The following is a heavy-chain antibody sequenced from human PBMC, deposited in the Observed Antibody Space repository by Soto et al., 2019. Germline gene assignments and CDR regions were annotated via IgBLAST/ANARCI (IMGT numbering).Heavy chain of an antibody. D-gene: IGHD2-2*01. J-gene: IGHJ4*02. CDR3: ARDGLEGYCSRPSCPTLDY. Sequence: GVIVCSHLLGRIRQALVKGLEWVANIKQDGSEKYYVDSVKGRFTISRDNAKNSLYLQMNSLRAEDTAVYYCARDGLEGYCSRPSCPTLDYWGQGT. V-gene: IGHV3-7*01. CDR1: GVIVCSHL. CDR2: IKQDGSEK.